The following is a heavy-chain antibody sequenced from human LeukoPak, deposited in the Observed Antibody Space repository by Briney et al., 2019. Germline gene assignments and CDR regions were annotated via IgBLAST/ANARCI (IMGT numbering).Heavy chain of an antibody. V-gene: IGHV5-51*01. Sequence: GEPLKITCKGSGYSFTSYWIGWVRQMPGKGLEWMGIIYPGDSDTRYSPSFQGQVTISADKSISTAYLQWSSLKASDTAMYYCARLWGHCSSTSCYGAYYYFDYWGQGTLVTVSS. CDR1: GYSFTSYW. CDR3: ARLWGHCSSTSCYGAYYYFDY. J-gene: IGHJ4*02. D-gene: IGHD2-2*01. CDR2: IYPGDSDT.